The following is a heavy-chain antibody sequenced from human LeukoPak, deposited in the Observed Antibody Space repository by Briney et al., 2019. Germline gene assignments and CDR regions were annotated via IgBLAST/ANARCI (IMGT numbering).Heavy chain of an antibody. V-gene: IGHV3-48*03. Sequence: PGGSLRLSCAASGFTFSSSEMNWVRQAPGKGLEWVSYISTSGSTVYYADSVMGRFTISRDNAKNSLYLQMNSLRANDTAVYYCARENTGSEWGQGTLVSVSS. CDR3: ARENTGSE. CDR1: GFTFSSSE. CDR2: ISTSGSTV. D-gene: IGHD1-14*01. J-gene: IGHJ4*02.